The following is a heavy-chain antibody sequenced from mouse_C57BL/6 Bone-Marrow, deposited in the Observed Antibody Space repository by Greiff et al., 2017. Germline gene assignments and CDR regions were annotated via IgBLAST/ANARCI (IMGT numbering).Heavy chain of an antibody. Sequence: VQLLQPGAELVKPGASVKMSCKASGYTFTSYWITWVKQRPGQGLEWIGAIYPGSGSTNYNEKFKGKATLTVDTSSSTAYMQLSSLASEDSAVYYCARPYYSNYWYFEVWGTGTTVTVSS. CDR3: ARPYYSNYWYFEV. J-gene: IGHJ1*03. V-gene: IGHV1-55*01. CDR2: IYPGSGST. CDR1: GYTFTSYW. D-gene: IGHD2-5*01.